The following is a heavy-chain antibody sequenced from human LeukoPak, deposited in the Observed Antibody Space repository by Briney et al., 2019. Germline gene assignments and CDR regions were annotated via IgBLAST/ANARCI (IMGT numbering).Heavy chain of an antibody. J-gene: IGHJ4*02. CDR3: AKDLVSTGSYYLNY. V-gene: IGHV3-9*01. D-gene: IGHD1-26*01. CDR1: GFTFDDYA. Sequence: GRSLRLSCAASGFTFDDYAMHWVRQAPGKGLEWVSGISWNSGSIGYVDSVKGRFTISRDNAKNSLYLQMNSLRAEDTALYYCAKDLVSTGSYYLNYWGQGTLVTVSS. CDR2: ISWNSGSI.